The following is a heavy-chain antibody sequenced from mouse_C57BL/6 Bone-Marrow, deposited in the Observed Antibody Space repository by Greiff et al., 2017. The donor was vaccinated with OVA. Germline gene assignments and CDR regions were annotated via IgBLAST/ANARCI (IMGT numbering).Heavy chain of an antibody. J-gene: IGHJ4*01. CDR3: ARVEFFPYAMDY. Sequence: DVHLVESGPGLVKPSQSLSLTCSVTGYSITSGYYWDWIRQFPGNKLECMGYISYDGSNNYNPSLKNRISITRDTSKNQFFLKLNSVTTEDTATYYCARVEFFPYAMDYWGQGTSVTVSS. V-gene: IGHV3-6*01. CDR1: GYSITSGYY. CDR2: ISYDGSN.